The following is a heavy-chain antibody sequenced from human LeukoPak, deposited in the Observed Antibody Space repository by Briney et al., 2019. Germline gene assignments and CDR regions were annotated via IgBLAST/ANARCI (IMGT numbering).Heavy chain of an antibody. CDR1: GFTFSNYD. CDR3: ARDAPQVPAAGVLAS. CDR2: MYSGGDT. Sequence: GGSLRLSCEVSGFTFSNYDMNWVRQAPGKGLEWVSVMYSGGDTYYANSVKGRFTFSRDISKNTLYLQMNGLRTEDTAMYYCARDAPQVPAAGVLASWGQGTLVTVSS. D-gene: IGHD6-13*01. J-gene: IGHJ5*02. V-gene: IGHV3-53*01.